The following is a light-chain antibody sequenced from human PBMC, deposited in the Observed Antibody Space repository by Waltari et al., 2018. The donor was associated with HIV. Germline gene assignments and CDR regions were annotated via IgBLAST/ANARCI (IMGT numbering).Light chain of an antibody. J-gene: IGLJ2*01. CDR1: DSDFGLYNS. CDR2: DVD. Sequence: AVTQPVSVSGLPGQSTTISCTGDDSDFGLYNSVSWYQQHSGKPPRLILYDVDSRASGVSARVSGSMSGNTASLTISGLRAEDEGHYYCASFTDDNTVIFGGGTEVTVL. CDR3: ASFTDDNTVI. V-gene: IGLV2-14*03.